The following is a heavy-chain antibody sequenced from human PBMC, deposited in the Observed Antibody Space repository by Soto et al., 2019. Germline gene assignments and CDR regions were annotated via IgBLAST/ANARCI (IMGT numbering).Heavy chain of an antibody. CDR3: ARVASLIPIFHGLDA. V-gene: IGHV1-18*04. CDR2: ISGDNGNT. Sequence: QVQLVQSGAEVRKPGASVKVSCKASGYTFTKYGITWVRQAPGQGLEWLGWISGDNGNTNFAQRLKDRVTMTTDTSTTTAYMELRSLRRDDTAIYYFARVASLIPIFHGLDAWGQGTTVTVSS. CDR1: GYTFTKYG. J-gene: IGHJ6*02. D-gene: IGHD3-3*01.